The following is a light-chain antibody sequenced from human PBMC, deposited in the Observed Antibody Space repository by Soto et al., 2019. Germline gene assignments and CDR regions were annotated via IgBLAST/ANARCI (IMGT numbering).Light chain of an antibody. V-gene: IGLV1-44*01. Sequence: QSVLTQSPSASGTPGQRVTISCSGSTSNIGSHTVNWYQHVPGTAPKLLITTNNQRPSGVPDRFSGFKSGSSASLVISGLQSEDEAHYYCATWDDSLKGVFGTGTKVTVL. CDR1: TSNIGSHT. CDR3: ATWDDSLKGV. CDR2: TNN. J-gene: IGLJ1*01.